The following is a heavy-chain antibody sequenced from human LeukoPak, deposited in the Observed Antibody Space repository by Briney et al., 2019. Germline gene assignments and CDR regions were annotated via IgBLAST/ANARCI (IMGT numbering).Heavy chain of an antibody. CDR2: ISSSGSYI. CDR1: GFTFSTYS. D-gene: IGHD6-13*01. Sequence: PGGSLRLSCAASGFTFSTYSMNWVRQAPGKGLEWVSYISSSGSYIYYADSVKGRFTISRDTATNSLYLQVNSLRAEDTAVYYCARANIAASSHFDYWGQGTLVTVSS. CDR3: ARANIAASSHFDY. J-gene: IGHJ4*02. V-gene: IGHV3-21*01.